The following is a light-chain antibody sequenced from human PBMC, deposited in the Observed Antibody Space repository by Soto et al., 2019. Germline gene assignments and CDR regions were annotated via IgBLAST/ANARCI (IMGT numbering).Light chain of an antibody. Sequence: DIQMTQSPSSLSASLGDRVAITCRASQSISSYLNWYQQKPGKAPKVLIYAASNLQSGVPSRFSGSGSGTDFALTISSLQPEDFATYYCQQGYSTPITFGQGTKVDI. J-gene: IGKJ1*01. CDR3: QQGYSTPIT. CDR2: AAS. V-gene: IGKV1-39*01. CDR1: QSISSY.